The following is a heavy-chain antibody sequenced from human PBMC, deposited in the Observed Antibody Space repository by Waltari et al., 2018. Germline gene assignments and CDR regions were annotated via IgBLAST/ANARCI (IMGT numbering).Heavy chain of an antibody. CDR1: GYSISSGYY. J-gene: IGHJ4*02. CDR3: ARRSGPYYFDY. D-gene: IGHD6-19*01. CDR2: IYHSGST. V-gene: IGHV4-38-2*01. Sequence: QVQLQESGPGLVKPSETLSLTCAVSGYSISSGYYWGWIRQPPGKGLEWIGSIYHSGSTYYTPSLKSRVTISVDTSKNQFSLKLSSVTAADTAVYYCARRSGPYYFDYWGQGTLVTVSS.